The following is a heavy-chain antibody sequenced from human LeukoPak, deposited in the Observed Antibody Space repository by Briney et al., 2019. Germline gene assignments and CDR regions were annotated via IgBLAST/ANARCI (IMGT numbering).Heavy chain of an antibody. J-gene: IGHJ5*02. V-gene: IGHV3-21*01. D-gene: IGHD2-2*02. CDR2: ISSSSSYI. CDR3: ARARIVVVPAAIDWFDP. Sequence: GGSLRLSCAASGFTFSSYSMNWVRQAPGKGLEWVSSISSSSSYIHYADSVKGRFTISRDNAKNSLYLQMNSLRAEDTAVYYCARARIVVVPAAIDWFDPWGQGTLVTVSS. CDR1: GFTFSSYS.